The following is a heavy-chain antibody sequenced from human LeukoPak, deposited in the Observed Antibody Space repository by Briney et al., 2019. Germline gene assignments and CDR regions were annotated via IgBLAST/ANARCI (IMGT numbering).Heavy chain of an antibody. CDR3: VVTRTRGDH. CDR2: INQEGNDK. V-gene: IGHV3-7*03. J-gene: IGHJ4*02. Sequence: GGSPRLSCAASGFTFRNYWMTWVRQAPGKGLEWVANINQEGNDKYYVDSVKGRFTISRDNTKNSLFLQMNSLRAEDTAVYYCVVTRTRGDHWGQGTLVTVSS. D-gene: IGHD4-23*01. CDR1: GFTFRNYW.